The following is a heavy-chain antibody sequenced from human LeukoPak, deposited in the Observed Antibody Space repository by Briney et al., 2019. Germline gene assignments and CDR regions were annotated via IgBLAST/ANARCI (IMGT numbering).Heavy chain of an antibody. D-gene: IGHD3-22*01. V-gene: IGHV4-4*02. J-gene: IGHJ4*02. CDR2: IYHSGST. Sequence: SGTLSLTCAVSGGSISSSNWWSWVRQPPGKGLEWIGEIYHSGSTNYNPSLKSRVTISVDKSKNQFSLKLSSVTAADTAVYYCARDWYYYDSSGNFFDYWGQGTLVTVSS. CDR3: ARDWYYYDSSGNFFDY. CDR1: GGSISSSNW.